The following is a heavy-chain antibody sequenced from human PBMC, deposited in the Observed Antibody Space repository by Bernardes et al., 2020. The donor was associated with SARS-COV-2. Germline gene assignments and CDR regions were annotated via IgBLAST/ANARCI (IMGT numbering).Heavy chain of an antibody. D-gene: IGHD1-26*01. CDR1: GFTFNDYA. CDR3: ANLGGAGFRMDV. J-gene: IGHJ6*02. V-gene: IGHV3-9*01. Sequence: SLCLSCAASGFTFNDYAMHWVRQAPGKGLEWVSGISWNSGSIGYADSVKGRFTISRDNAKNSLYLQMNSLRAEDTALYYCANLGGAGFRMDVWGQGTTVTVSS. CDR2: ISWNSGSI.